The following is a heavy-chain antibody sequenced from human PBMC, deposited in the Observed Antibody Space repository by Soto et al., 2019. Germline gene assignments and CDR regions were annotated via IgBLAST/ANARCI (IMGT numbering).Heavy chain of an antibody. CDR1: GYTFTSYA. D-gene: IGHD1-1*01. V-gene: IGHV1-3*04. CDR2: INTGNGNI. Sequence: QVQLVQSGAEVKKTGASVKVSCKASGYTFTSYAIHWLRQAPGQRLEWMAWINTGNGNINYSPKFRGKVTCTRDTSASTAYMELSSLTSEDTAIFFCASRAATSKGLDYWGQGTLVTVSS. CDR3: ASRAATSKGLDY. J-gene: IGHJ4*02.